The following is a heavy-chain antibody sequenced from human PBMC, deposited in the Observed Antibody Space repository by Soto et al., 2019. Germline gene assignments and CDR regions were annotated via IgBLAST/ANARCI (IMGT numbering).Heavy chain of an antibody. V-gene: IGHV4-59*01. Sequence: SETLSLTCTVSGGSISSYYWSWIRQPPGKGLEWIGYIYYSGSTNYNPSLKSRVTISVDTSKNQFSLKLSSVTAADTAVYYCASRSLNSSGWYRAFDIWGQGTMVTVSS. D-gene: IGHD6-19*01. CDR3: ASRSLNSSGWYRAFDI. CDR2: IYYSGST. CDR1: GGSISSYY. J-gene: IGHJ3*02.